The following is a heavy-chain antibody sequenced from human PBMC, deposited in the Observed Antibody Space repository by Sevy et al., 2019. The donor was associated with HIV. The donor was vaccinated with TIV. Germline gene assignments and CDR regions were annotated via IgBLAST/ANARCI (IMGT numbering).Heavy chain of an antibody. D-gene: IGHD4-4*01. Sequence: GGSLRLSCAASGFNFNNHWMSWVRQAPEKGLEWVANIKQDGSEKYYVDSLKGRFTISRDNANNSLSLQIEGLRVEDTAVYYCARLPTGLQSFNYLLSTYFDSWGQGTLVTVSS. CDR3: ARLPTGLQSFNYLLSTYFDS. CDR2: IKQDGSEK. V-gene: IGHV3-7*01. J-gene: IGHJ4*02. CDR1: GFNFNNHW.